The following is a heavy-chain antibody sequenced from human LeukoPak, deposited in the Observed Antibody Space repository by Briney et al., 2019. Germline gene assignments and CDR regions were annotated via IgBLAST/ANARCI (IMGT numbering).Heavy chain of an antibody. CDR2: IWYDGSNK. V-gene: IGHV3-33*03. CDR3: AKSDWFDP. Sequence: GSLRLSCVASGFTFSRYGMHWVRQAPGKGLEWVAIIWYDGSNKYYADSVKGRFTISRDNAKNTLYLQMDSLRVEDTAVYYCAKSDWFDPWGQGTLVTVSS. CDR1: GFTFSRYG. J-gene: IGHJ5*02.